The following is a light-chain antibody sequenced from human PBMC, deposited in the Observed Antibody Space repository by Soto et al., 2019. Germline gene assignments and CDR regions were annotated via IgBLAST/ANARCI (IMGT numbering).Light chain of an antibody. V-gene: IGKV3-20*01. CDR3: QQYGSSPGIT. CDR1: QSVSSSY. J-gene: IGKJ5*01. Sequence: EIVLTQSPGTLSLSPGERATLACRASQSVSSSYLAWYQQKHGQAPRLLIYGASSRATGIPDRFSGSGSGTDFTLTISRLEPEAFAVYYCQQYGSSPGITFGQGTRLEIK. CDR2: GAS.